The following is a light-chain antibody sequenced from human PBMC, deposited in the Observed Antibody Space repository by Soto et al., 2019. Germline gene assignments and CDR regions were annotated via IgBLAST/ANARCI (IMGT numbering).Light chain of an antibody. Sequence: QSALTQPPSASGSPGQSVTISCTGTSSDVGGYNYVSWYQQHPGKAPKLMIYEVNERPSGVPDRFSGSKSGNTASLTVSGLQDEDEADYYCSSYAGSNNYVVFGGGTKLTVL. J-gene: IGLJ2*01. CDR3: SSYAGSNNYVV. CDR2: EVN. V-gene: IGLV2-8*01. CDR1: SSDVGGYNY.